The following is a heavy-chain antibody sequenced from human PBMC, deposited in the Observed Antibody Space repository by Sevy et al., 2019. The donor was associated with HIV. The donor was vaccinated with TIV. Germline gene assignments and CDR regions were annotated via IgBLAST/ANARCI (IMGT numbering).Heavy chain of an antibody. Sequence: SETLSLTCTVSGGSITSLYSNWIRQPPGKGLEWIANIYYNGHINYNPSPKSRVTFTLVTSKNQFSLRLSSVTAADTAMYYCAGENAWGRGYSWGQGTLVTVSS. CDR2: IYYNGHI. CDR3: AGENAWGRGYS. D-gene: IGHD1-26*01. J-gene: IGHJ4*02. CDR1: GGSITSLY. V-gene: IGHV4-59*08.